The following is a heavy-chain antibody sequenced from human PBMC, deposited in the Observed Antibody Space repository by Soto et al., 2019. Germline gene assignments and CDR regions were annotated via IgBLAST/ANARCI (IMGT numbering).Heavy chain of an antibody. Sequence: AGGSLRLSCAASGFTFTNAWVSWVRQAPGKGLEWVGRIKSKTDGGTTNYAAPVKGRFTISRDDSKNTLYLQLNSLKTEDTAVYYCTTVGYYDSSGYYLDYWGQGTLVTVSS. CDR1: GFTFTNAW. J-gene: IGHJ4*02. CDR3: TTVGYYDSSGYYLDY. CDR2: IKSKTDGGTT. D-gene: IGHD3-22*01. V-gene: IGHV3-15*01.